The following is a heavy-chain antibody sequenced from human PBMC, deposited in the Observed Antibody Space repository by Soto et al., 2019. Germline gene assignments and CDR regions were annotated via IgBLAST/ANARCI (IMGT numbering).Heavy chain of an antibody. CDR3: AREGGGWYFSESRYYYGMDV. CDR2: ISACNGNT. V-gene: IGHV1-18*01. CDR1: GYTITSYG. J-gene: IGHJ6*02. Sequence: ASVNVSWKASGYTITSYGISWVQQAPGQGLEWMGWISACNGNTNYEQKFQGRVTMTTDTSTSTAYMELRSLRSDDTAVYYGAREGGGWYFSESRYYYGMDVWGQGTTVTVSS. D-gene: IGHD6-19*01.